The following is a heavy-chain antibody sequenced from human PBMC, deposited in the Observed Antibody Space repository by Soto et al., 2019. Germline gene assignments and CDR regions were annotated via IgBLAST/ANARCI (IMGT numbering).Heavy chain of an antibody. Sequence: QVQLVESGGGVVQPGRSLRLSCAASGFTFSSYGMHWVRQAPGKGLEWVAVIWYDGSNKYYADSVKGRFTISRDNSKNTLYLQMNSLRAEDTAVYYCARGMTTVLHPDRGWFDPWGQGTLVTVSS. CDR3: ARGMTTVLHPDRGWFDP. CDR1: GFTFSSYG. CDR2: IWYDGSNK. J-gene: IGHJ5*02. D-gene: IGHD4-17*01. V-gene: IGHV3-33*01.